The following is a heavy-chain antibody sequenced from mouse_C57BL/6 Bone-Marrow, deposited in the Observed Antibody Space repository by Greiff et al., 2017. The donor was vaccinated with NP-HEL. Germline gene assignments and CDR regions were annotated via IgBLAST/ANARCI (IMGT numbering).Heavy chain of an antibody. V-gene: IGHV5-12*01. Sequence: EVMLVESGGGLVQPGGSLKLSCAASGFTFSDYYMYWVRQTPEKRLEWVAYISNGGGSTYYTDTVKGRFTISSDNAKKTLYLQMSRLKSEDTAMYYCARRRDDFYAMDYWGQGTSVTVSS. CDR2: ISNGGGST. CDR3: ARRRDDFYAMDY. CDR1: GFTFSDYY. J-gene: IGHJ4*01.